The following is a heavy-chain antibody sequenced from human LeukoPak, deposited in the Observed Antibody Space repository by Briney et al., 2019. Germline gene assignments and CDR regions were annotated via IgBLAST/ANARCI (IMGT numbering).Heavy chain of an antibody. CDR2: TYYKSTWHN. J-gene: IGHJ4*02. Sequence: SQTLSLTCDISGDSVSANAWTWIRQSPLRGLEWLGRTYYKSTWHNEYALSLRGRITIRPDTSKNQFSLHLTSVTPDDTAVHFCARDIVAGCDSWGQGTLVTVSS. CDR1: GDSVSANA. CDR3: ARDIVAGCDS. D-gene: IGHD3-22*01. V-gene: IGHV6-1*01.